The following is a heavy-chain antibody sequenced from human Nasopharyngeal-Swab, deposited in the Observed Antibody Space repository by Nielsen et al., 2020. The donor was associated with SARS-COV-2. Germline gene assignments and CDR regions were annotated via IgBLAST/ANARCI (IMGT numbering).Heavy chain of an antibody. J-gene: IGHJ4*02. CDR1: GYTFIDYY. Sequence: ASVKVSCKASGYTFIDYYIYWVRQAPGQGLEWMGWINPNTGGTNYAQKFQGRVTMTRDTPISTAYMELSRLRSDDTAVYYCARDRSVGKQQLGRYDYWGQGTLVTVSS. CDR2: INPNTGGT. V-gene: IGHV1-2*02. CDR3: ARDRSVGKQQLGRYDY. D-gene: IGHD6-13*01.